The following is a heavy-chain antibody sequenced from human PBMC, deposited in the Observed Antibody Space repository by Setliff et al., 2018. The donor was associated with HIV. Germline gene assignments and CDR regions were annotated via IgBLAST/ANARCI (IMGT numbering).Heavy chain of an antibody. J-gene: IGHJ4*02. CDR1: GFTFSRYW. D-gene: IGHD2-8*02. Sequence: GGSLRLSCAASGFTFSRYWMHWVRQVPGKGLVWVSHISGDESSTNYADSVKCRFTISRDNAKNTLYLQMNSLKTEDTAVYYCTSAFADYAYWYFDYWGQGTLVTVSS. CDR2: ISGDESST. CDR3: TSAFADYAYWYFDY. V-gene: IGHV3-74*01.